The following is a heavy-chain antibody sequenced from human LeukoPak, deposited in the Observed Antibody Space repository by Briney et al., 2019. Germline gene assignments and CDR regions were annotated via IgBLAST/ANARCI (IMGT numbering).Heavy chain of an antibody. J-gene: IGHJ4*02. Sequence: GGSLRLSCAASGFTFSSYSMNWVRQAPGKGLEWVAAISTTSGNIYYADPVKGRFTISRDNAKNSLYLQMNSLSVEDTALYYCARRAPSHDFDDWGQGTLVTVSS. CDR2: ISTTSGNI. V-gene: IGHV3-21*01. CDR1: GFTFSSYS. CDR3: ARRAPSHDFDD.